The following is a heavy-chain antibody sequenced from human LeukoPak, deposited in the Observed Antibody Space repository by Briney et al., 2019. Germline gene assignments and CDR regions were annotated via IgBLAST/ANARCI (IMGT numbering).Heavy chain of an antibody. CDR1: GYTLTELS. V-gene: IGHV1-24*01. J-gene: IGHJ6*02. CDR2: FDPEDGET. CDR3: ATLTTHIVVVPAAIRRGYYYYGMDV. D-gene: IGHD2-2*02. Sequence: ASVKVSCTVSGYTLTELSMHWVRQAPGKGLEWMGGFDPEDGETIYAQKFQGRVTMTEDTSTDTAYMELSSLRSEDTAVYYCATLTTHIVVVPAAIRRGYYYYGMDVWGQGTTVTVSS.